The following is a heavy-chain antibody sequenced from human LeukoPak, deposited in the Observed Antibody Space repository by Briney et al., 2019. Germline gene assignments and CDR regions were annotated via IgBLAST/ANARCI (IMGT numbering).Heavy chain of an antibody. CDR2: IYYSGTT. J-gene: IGHJ4*02. Sequence: SETLSLTCTVSGGSVSSGGYYWSWIRQPPGKGLERIGYIYYSGTTNYNPSLKSRVTMSVDTSKNQFSLKLSSVTAADTAVYYCARDRYYDSSGFDYWGQGTLVTVSS. D-gene: IGHD3-22*01. V-gene: IGHV4-61*08. CDR3: ARDRYYDSSGFDY. CDR1: GGSVSSGGYY.